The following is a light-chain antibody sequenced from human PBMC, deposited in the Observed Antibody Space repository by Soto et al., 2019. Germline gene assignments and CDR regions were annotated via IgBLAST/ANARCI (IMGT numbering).Light chain of an antibody. CDR1: QTVSSS. CDR3: QQHINWPLT. J-gene: IGKJ4*01. V-gene: IGKV3-11*01. CDR2: EAS. Sequence: SPATLSFSPGERATLSCRASQTVSSSLAWYQQKPGQAPRLLIYEASNRATGIPARFSGSGSGADFTLTISSLEPEDFALYYCQQHINWPLTFGGGTKVDIK.